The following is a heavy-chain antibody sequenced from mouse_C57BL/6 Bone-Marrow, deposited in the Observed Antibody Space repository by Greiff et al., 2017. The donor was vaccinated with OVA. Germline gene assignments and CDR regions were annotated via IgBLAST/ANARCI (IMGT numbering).Heavy chain of an antibody. CDR3: ARRDYYGSSYEYFDV. CDR2: IYPRSGNT. D-gene: IGHD1-1*01. CDR1: GYTFTSYG. Sequence: QVQLQQSGAELARPGASVKLSCKASGYTFTSYGIRWVKQRTGQGLEWIGEIYPRSGNTYYNEKFKGKATLTADKSSSTGYMELRSRTSEDAAVYFCARRDYYGSSYEYFDVWGTGTTGTVSS. J-gene: IGHJ1*03. V-gene: IGHV1-81*01.